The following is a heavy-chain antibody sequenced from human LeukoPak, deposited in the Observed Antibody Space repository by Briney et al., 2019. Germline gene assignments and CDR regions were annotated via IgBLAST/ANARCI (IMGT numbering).Heavy chain of an antibody. CDR1: GDTFSSYA. Sequence: GASLKVSCKASGDTFSSYATQWVRQALGQRLEWMGWINAGNGNTKYSQKFPGRVTTTRDTSASTAYMELSSLRSEDTAVSYCARDSDDPPFDYWGQGTLVTVSS. J-gene: IGHJ4*02. V-gene: IGHV1-3*01. CDR3: ARDSDDPPFDY. CDR2: INAGNGNT.